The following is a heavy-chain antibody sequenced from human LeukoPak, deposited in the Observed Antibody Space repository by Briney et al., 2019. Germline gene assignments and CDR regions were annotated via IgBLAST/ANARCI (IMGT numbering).Heavy chain of an antibody. V-gene: IGHV4-39*07. CDR1: GGSISSSSYY. J-gene: IGHJ4*02. CDR2: IYYSGST. CDR3: ARSSCPSGSCYDNRGYFDY. Sequence: SETLSLTCTVSGGSISSSSYYWGWIRQPPGKGLEWIGSIYYSGSTYYNPSLKSRVTISVDTSKNQFSLKLSSVTAADTAVYYCARSSCPSGSCYDNRGYFDYWGQGTLVTVSS. D-gene: IGHD2-15*01.